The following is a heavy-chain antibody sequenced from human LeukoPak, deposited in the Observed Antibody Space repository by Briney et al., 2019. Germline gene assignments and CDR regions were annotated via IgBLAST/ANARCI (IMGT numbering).Heavy chain of an antibody. Sequence: GGSLRLSCAASGFTFSSYNMNWVRQAPGKGLEWVSSISISSSYIYYADSVKGRFTISRDNAKNSLYLQMNSLRAEDTAVYYCAAEVVTAAPRASDIWGQGTMVTVSS. D-gene: IGHD2-21*02. CDR2: ISISSSYI. V-gene: IGHV3-21*01. CDR1: GFTFSSYN. J-gene: IGHJ3*02. CDR3: AAEVVTAAPRASDI.